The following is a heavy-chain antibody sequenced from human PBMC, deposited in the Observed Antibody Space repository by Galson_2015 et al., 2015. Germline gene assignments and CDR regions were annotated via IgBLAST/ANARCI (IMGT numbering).Heavy chain of an antibody. CDR1: GFTFSSYG. CDR2: ISYDGSNK. V-gene: IGHV3-30*18. D-gene: IGHD3-10*01. Sequence: SLRLSCAASGFTFSSYGMHWVRQAPGKGLEWVAVISYDGSNKYYADSVKGRFTISRDNSKNTLYLQMNSLRAEDTAVYYCAKGSMVRGRHLYYMDVWGKGTTVTVSS. CDR3: AKGSMVRGRHLYYMDV. J-gene: IGHJ6*03.